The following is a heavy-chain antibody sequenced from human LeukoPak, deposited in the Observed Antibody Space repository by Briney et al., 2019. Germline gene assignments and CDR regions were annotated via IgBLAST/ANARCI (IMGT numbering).Heavy chain of an antibody. CDR1: GGTFSSYA. Sequence: GASVKVSCKASGGTFSSYAISWVRQAPGQGLEWMGGIIPIFGTANYAQKFQGRVTITTDESTSTAYMELSSLRSEDTAVYYCARDPRIGFWSATCMAFDIWGQGTMVTVSS. J-gene: IGHJ3*02. CDR2: IIPIFGTA. V-gene: IGHV1-69*05. CDR3: ARDPRIGFWSATCMAFDI. D-gene: IGHD3-3*01.